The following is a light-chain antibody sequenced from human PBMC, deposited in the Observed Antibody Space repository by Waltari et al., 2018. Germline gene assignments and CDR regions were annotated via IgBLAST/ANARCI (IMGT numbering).Light chain of an antibody. CDR2: WAS. Sequence: DIVMTQSPDYLAVSLGERATINCKSSQSVLYSSNNKNYLAWYQQKPGQPPKLLIYWASTRESGVPDRFSGSGSATDFTLTISSLQAEDVAVYYCQQYYSIPPTFGQGTKVEIK. CDR1: QSVLYSSNNKNY. CDR3: QQYYSIPPT. J-gene: IGKJ1*01. V-gene: IGKV4-1*01.